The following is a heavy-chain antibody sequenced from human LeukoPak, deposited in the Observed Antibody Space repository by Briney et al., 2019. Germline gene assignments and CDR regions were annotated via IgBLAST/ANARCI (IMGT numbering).Heavy chain of an antibody. D-gene: IGHD2-2*01. J-gene: IGHJ4*02. V-gene: IGHV1-2*02. CDR3: ARANFLYCSSTSCLFDY. Sequence: ASVKVSCKASGYTFTDYHMHWVRQAPGQGFEWMGWINPNDGDTYYAQKFQGRVTMTRDTSISTAHMEVSRLRSDDTAVYYCARANFLYCSSTSCLFDYWGQGTLVTASS. CDR2: INPNDGDT. CDR1: GYTFTDYH.